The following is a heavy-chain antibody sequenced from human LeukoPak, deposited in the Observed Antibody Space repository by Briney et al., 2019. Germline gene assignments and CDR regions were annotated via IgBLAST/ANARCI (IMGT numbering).Heavy chain of an antibody. Sequence: GGSLRLSCAASGFTFSSYGMHWVRQAPGKGLEWVAFIRHDGSNKYYADSVKGRLTISGDNSKNTLYLQMNSLRAEDTAVYYCAKDNYYDTSGYYYPDYWGQGTQVTVSS. CDR1: GFTFSSYG. V-gene: IGHV3-30*02. J-gene: IGHJ4*02. CDR2: IRHDGSNK. CDR3: AKDNYYDTSGYYYPDY. D-gene: IGHD3-22*01.